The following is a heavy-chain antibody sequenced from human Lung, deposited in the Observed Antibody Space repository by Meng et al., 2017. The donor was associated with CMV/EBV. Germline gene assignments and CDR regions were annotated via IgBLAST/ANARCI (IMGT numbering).Heavy chain of an antibody. J-gene: IGHJ3*02. CDR3: ARLWGVFDWNFDGFDI. CDR1: GYSFTTYW. V-gene: IGHV5-51*01. D-gene: IGHD1-7*01. Sequence: GGSLRLXCQGSGYSFTTYWIAWVRQMTGKGLEWVGSIYPGDDDTRYSPSLQGQVTISADASITAAYLQWNSLKASDTAMYYCARLWGVFDWNFDGFDIWGQG. CDR2: IYPGDDDT.